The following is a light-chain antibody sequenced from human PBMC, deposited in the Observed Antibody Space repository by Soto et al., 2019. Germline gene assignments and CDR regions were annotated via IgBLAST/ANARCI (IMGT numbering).Light chain of an antibody. Sequence: EIVLTQSPGTLSLSPGERATLSCRASQSVSSTYLAWYQQKPGQAPRFLIYGASSRATGIPDRFSGSGSGTDFNLTISRLEPEDFAVYYCQQYAYSPGTFGQGTKLEIK. CDR3: QQYAYSPGT. V-gene: IGKV3-20*01. J-gene: IGKJ2*01. CDR1: QSVSSTY. CDR2: GAS.